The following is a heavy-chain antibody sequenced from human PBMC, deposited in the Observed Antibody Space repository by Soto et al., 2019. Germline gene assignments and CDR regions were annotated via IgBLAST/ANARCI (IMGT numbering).Heavy chain of an antibody. J-gene: IGHJ5*02. D-gene: IGHD3-16*02. Sequence: SVKVSCKASGGTFSSYAISWVRQAPGQGLEWMGGIIPIFGTANYAQKFQGRVTITADESTRTAYMELSSLRSEDTAVYYCAREGYDYVWGSYRYYWFDPWVQGTLVTVSS. CDR2: IIPIFGTA. CDR1: GGTFSSYA. CDR3: AREGYDYVWGSYRYYWFDP. V-gene: IGHV1-69*13.